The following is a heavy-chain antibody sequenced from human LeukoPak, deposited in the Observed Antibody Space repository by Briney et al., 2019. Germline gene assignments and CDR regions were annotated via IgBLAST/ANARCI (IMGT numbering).Heavy chain of an antibody. D-gene: IGHD4-17*01. CDR1: GYSISSRNY. V-gene: IGHV4-28*05. Sequence: SDTLSLTCAVSGYSISSRNYWAWIRQPPGKGLEWIGHIYYSGSIYYNPSLKSRVTISVDTAKNQFSLKLSSVTAVDTAVYYCARKATTGPTKAAFDIWGQGTMVTVSS. CDR3: ARKATTGPTKAAFDI. J-gene: IGHJ3*02. CDR2: IYYSGSI.